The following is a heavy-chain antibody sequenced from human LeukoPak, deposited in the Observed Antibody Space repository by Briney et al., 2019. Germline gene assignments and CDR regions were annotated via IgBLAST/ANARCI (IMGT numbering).Heavy chain of an antibody. CDR2: IYHSGTT. CDR1: GGSISSGAYS. D-gene: IGHD4-17*01. CDR3: ARGDSGDPPGHFQH. J-gene: IGHJ1*01. V-gene: IGHV4-30-2*01. Sequence: PSQTLPLTCAVSGGSISSGAYSWSWIRQPPGKGLEWIAYIYHSGTTYYNPSLKSRVTISVDGSKNQFSLKLSSVTAADTAVYYCARGDSGDPPGHFQHWGQGTLVTVSS.